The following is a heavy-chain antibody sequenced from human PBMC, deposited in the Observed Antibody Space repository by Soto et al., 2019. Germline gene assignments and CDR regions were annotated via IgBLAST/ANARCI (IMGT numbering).Heavy chain of an antibody. CDR1: GFTFSNFG. V-gene: IGHV3-30*18. J-gene: IGHJ5*02. Sequence: QVHLVESGGGVVQPGRSLRLSCAASGFTFSNFGMHWVRQAPGKGLEWVASVSFDGTKKHSADSVKGRFTISRDSSKNTLYLQMSSLRTGDTAVYYCAKDPRQNWFDPWGQGTLVTVSS. CDR2: VSFDGTKK. CDR3: AKDPRQNWFDP.